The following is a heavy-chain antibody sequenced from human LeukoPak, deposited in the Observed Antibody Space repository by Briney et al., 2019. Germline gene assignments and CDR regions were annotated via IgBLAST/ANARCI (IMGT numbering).Heavy chain of an antibody. V-gene: IGHV4-34*01. CDR1: GGSFSGYY. CDR2: INHSGST. CDR3: ARVRGGSSWLLLGYMDV. D-gene: IGHD6-13*01. Sequence: PSETLSLTCAVYGGSFSGYYWSWIRQPPGKGLEWIGEINHSGSTNYNPSLKSRVTISVDTSKNQFSLKLSSVTAADTAVYYCARVRGGSSWLLLGYMDVWGKGTTVTVSS. J-gene: IGHJ6*03.